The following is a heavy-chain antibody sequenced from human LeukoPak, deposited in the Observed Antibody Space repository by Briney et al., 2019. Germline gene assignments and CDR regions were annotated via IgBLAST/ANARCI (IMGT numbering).Heavy chain of an antibody. CDR2: ISSSSSTM. V-gene: IGHV3-48*04. CDR1: GVAFSNYS. Sequence: GGSLRLSCAASGVAFSNYSMNWVRQAPGKGLEWVSYISSSSSTMYYPDSVRGRFTISRDNAKNSLYLQMNSLRAEDTAVYYCARAGSHRNSGYDYWGQGTLVTVSS. J-gene: IGHJ4*02. D-gene: IGHD5-12*01. CDR3: ARAGSHRNSGYDY.